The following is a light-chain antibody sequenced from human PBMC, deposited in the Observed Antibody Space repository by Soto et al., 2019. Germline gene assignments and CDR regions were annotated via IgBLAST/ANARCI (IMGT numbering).Light chain of an antibody. J-gene: IGLJ1*01. CDR1: SSDVGGYNY. Sequence: TISCTGTSSDVGGYNYVSWYQQHPGKAPKLMIYDVSNRPSGVSNRFSGSKSGNTASLTLSGLQAEDDSDYYFCSYPSSSPLDVFGTLTKVTVL. CDR2: DVS. V-gene: IGLV2-14*04. CDR3: CSYPSSSPLDV.